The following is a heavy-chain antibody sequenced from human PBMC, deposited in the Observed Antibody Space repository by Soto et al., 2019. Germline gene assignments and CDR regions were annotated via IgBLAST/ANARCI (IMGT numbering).Heavy chain of an antibody. D-gene: IGHD3-9*01. Sequence: QVQLVQSGAEVKKPGASVKVSCKGSGYTFISYDISWVRQAPGQGLEWMGRISAYNGNTNYAQNLQGRVTLTTDTSTSTAYMELRSLRSDDTAVYYCAINYNTLTGYYRFFNYWGQGTLVTVSS. CDR2: ISAYNGNT. V-gene: IGHV1-18*01. CDR3: AINYNTLTGYYRFFNY. J-gene: IGHJ4*02. CDR1: GYTFISYD.